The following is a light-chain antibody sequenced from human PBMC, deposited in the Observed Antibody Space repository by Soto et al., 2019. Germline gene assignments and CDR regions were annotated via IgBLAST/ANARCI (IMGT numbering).Light chain of an antibody. J-gene: IGKJ2*01. CDR1: QSISSSY. Sequence: EIVLTQSPGTLSLSPGERATLSCRASQSISSSYLTWYQHKPGQAPRLLIYGASSRATGIPDRFSGSRSGTDFTLTISRLEPEDFAVYYCQQYGSSSYTFGQGTQLEIK. CDR2: GAS. CDR3: QQYGSSSYT. V-gene: IGKV3-20*01.